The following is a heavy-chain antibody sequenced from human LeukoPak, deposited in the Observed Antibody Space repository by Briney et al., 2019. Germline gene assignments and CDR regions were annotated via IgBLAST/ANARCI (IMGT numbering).Heavy chain of an antibody. CDR2: ISGSGGST. V-gene: IGHV3-23*01. CDR3: AKAPVVVPAAIDY. D-gene: IGHD2-2*02. CDR1: GFTFSSYA. Sequence: GGSLRLSCATSGFTFSSYAMSWVRQAPGKGLEWVSAISGSGGSTYYADSVKGRFTISRDNSKNTLYLRMNSLRAEDTAVYYCAKAPVVVPAAIDYWGQETLVTVSS. J-gene: IGHJ4*02.